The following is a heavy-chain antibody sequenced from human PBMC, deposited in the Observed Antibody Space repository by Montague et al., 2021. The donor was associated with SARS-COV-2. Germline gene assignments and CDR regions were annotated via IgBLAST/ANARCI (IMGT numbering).Heavy chain of an antibody. CDR2: TYYRSKWYN. CDR1: GDSVSSNIAT. CDR3: ARIPVGSKYYFDF. Sequence: CAISGDSVSSNIATWNWIRQSPSRGLEWLGRTYYRSKWYNDYAESVKSRITIDPDTSKHQFSLHLNSVTPEDTAVYYCARIPVGSKYYFDFWGQGTLATVSP. V-gene: IGHV6-1*01. D-gene: IGHD2-2*01. J-gene: IGHJ4*02.